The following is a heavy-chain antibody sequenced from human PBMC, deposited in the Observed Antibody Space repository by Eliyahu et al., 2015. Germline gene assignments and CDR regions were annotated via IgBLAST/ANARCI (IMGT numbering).Heavy chain of an antibody. CDR2: INHSGST. CDR1: GXSFXGYX. D-gene: IGHD2-2*02. J-gene: IGHJ6*02. Sequence: QVQLQQWGAGLLKPSETLSXTCAVYGXSFXGYXXXWIRQPPGKGLEWIGEINHSGSTNYNPSLKSRVTISVDTSKNQFSLKLSSVTAADTAVYYCARASIIVVVPAAIWGNYGMDVWGQGTTVTVSS. V-gene: IGHV4-34*01. CDR3: ARASIIVVVPAAIWGNYGMDV.